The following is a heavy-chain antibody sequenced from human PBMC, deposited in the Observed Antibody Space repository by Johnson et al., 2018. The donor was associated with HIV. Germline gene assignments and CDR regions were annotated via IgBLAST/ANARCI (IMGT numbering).Heavy chain of an antibody. CDR2: IYSGGST. V-gene: IGHV3-66*02. J-gene: IGHJ3*02. Sequence: LQLVASVGGLVQPGGSLSLSCSASGFTVIINYMTWVLHAPVKGLEWVSVIYSGGSTYYTDSVKGRFNISRENSKNTLYLQMNSLRAEDSAVYYCAASWYGVYRQNAFDIWGQGKMVTVSS. CDR1: GFTVIINY. D-gene: IGHD2-2*01. CDR3: AASWYGVYRQNAFDI.